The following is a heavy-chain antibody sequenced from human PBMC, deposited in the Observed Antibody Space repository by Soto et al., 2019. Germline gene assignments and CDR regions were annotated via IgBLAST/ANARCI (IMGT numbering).Heavy chain of an antibody. Sequence: GESLKISCKGSGYSFTSYWIGWVRQMPGKGLEWMGIIYPGDSDTRYSPSFQGQVTISADKSISTAYLQWSSLKASDTAMYYCATRGGSGSSSGFYYYYMDVWGKGTTVTVSS. D-gene: IGHD3-10*01. CDR3: ATRGGSGSSSGFYYYYMDV. CDR2: IYPGDSDT. CDR1: GYSFTSYW. V-gene: IGHV5-51*01. J-gene: IGHJ6*03.